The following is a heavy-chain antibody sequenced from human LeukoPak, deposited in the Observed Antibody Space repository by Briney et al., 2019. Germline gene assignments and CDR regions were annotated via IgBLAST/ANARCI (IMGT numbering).Heavy chain of an antibody. Sequence: SETLSLTCAVSGGSISSSNWWSWVRQPPGKGLEWIGEIYHSGSTNYNPSLKSRVTISVDKSKNQFSLKLSSVTAADTAVYYCARDDCSGGSCYPELDYWGQGTLVTVSS. V-gene: IGHV4-4*02. CDR1: GGSISSSNW. J-gene: IGHJ4*02. CDR3: ARDDCSGGSCYPELDY. CDR2: IYHSGST. D-gene: IGHD2-15*01.